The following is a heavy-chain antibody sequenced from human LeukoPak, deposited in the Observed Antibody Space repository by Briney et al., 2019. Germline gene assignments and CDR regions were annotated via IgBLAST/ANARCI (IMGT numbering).Heavy chain of an antibody. D-gene: IGHD6-19*01. CDR2: ISGSGADT. CDR1: EFTFSSYA. V-gene: IGHV3-23*01. CDR3: VKHGPHSSGWPGRYFDY. Sequence: GGSLRLSCAASEFTFSSYAMTWVRQAPGKGLEWVAAISGSGADTYYADSVRGRFTISRDNSRNTLYLQMNSLRAEDTAVYYGVKHGPHSSGWPGRYFDYWGQGTLVTVPS. J-gene: IGHJ4*02.